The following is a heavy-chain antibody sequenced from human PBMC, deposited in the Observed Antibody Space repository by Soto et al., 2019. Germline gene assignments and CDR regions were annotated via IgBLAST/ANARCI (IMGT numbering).Heavy chain of an antibody. Sequence: RSLPCAISGDSVSNNGAAWNWIRQSPSRGLEWLGRTYYRSQWHYDYATSVRSRITINPDTSKNQFSLQLNSVTPEDTAVYYCARDPPDFNSGFDYWGQGTLVTVSS. J-gene: IGHJ4*02. CDR2: TYYRSQWHY. V-gene: IGHV6-1*01. D-gene: IGHD1-26*01. CDR1: GDSVSNNGAA. CDR3: ARDPPDFNSGFDY.